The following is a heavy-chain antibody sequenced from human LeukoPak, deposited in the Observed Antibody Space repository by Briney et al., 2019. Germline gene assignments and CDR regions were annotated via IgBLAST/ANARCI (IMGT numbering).Heavy chain of an antibody. CDR3: ARTQRRGYSYGLLTDFDY. Sequence: ASVKVSCKDSGYTFTSYDINWVRQATGQGLEWMGWMNPNSGNTGYAQKFQGRVTMTRNTSISTAYMELSSLRSEDTAVYYCARTQRRGYSYGLLTDFDYWGQGTLVTVSS. CDR2: MNPNSGNT. CDR1: GYTFTSYD. D-gene: IGHD5-18*01. V-gene: IGHV1-8*01. J-gene: IGHJ4*02.